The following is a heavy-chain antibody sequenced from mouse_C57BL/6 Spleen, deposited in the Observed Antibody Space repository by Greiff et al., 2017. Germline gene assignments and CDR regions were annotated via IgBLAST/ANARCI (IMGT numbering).Heavy chain of an antibody. V-gene: IGHV5-17*01. Sequence: DVQLQESGGGLVKPGGSLKLSCAASGFTFSDYGMHWVRQAPEKGLEWVAYISSGSSTIYYADTVKGRFTISRDNAKNTLFLQMTSLRSEDTAMYYCARPRGYAWFAYWGQGTLVTVSA. CDR2: ISSGSSTI. CDR3: ARPRGYAWFAY. D-gene: IGHD2-2*01. J-gene: IGHJ3*01. CDR1: GFTFSDYG.